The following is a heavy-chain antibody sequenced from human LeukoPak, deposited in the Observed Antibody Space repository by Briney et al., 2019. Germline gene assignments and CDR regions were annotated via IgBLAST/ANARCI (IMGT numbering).Heavy chain of an antibody. V-gene: IGHV3-33*01. J-gene: IGHJ1*01. D-gene: IGHD6-13*01. Sequence: GGSLRLSCAASGFTFSSYGTHWVRQAPGKGLEWVAVIWYEGSNKYYADSVKGRFTISRDNSKNTLYLQMNSLRAEDTAVYYCARDIDSRARRVYFQHWGQGTLVTVSS. CDR1: GFTFSSYG. CDR2: IWYEGSNK. CDR3: ARDIDSRARRVYFQH.